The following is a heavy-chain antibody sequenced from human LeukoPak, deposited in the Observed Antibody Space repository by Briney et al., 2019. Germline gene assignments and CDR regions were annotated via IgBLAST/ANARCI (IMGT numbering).Heavy chain of an antibody. CDR2: IYYSGST. J-gene: IGHJ4*02. D-gene: IGHD3-9*01. CDR1: GGSISSGGYY. Sequence: SETLSLTCTVSGGSISSGGYYWSWIRQHPGKGLEWIGYIYYSGSTYYNPSLKSRVTISVDTSKNQLSLKLSSVTAADTAVYYCARGSILTGYYTTEYWGQGTLVTVSS. V-gene: IGHV4-31*03. CDR3: ARGSILTGYYTTEY.